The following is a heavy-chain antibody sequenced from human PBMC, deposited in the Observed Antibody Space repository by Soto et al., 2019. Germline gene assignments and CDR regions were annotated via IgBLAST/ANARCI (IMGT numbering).Heavy chain of an antibody. CDR3: ARLLEDYYDTFDY. CDR1: DGSISSGGYY. V-gene: IGHV4-31*03. D-gene: IGHD3-22*01. CDR2: IYYSGST. Sequence: QVQLQESGPGLVKPSQTLSLTCTVSDGSISSGGYYWSWIRQHPGKGLEWIGYIYYSGSTYYTPSLKSRVTIAVDTSKNQFSLRLSSVTAADTAVYYCARLLEDYYDTFDYWGQGTLVTVSS. J-gene: IGHJ4*02.